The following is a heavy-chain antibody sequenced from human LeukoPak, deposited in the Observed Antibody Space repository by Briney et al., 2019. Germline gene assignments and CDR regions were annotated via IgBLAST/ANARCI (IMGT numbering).Heavy chain of an antibody. J-gene: IGHJ6*02. CDR2: IYPGDSDT. Sequence: GESLQISCQGSGSNFTNYWIGWVRPQPGKGLEWMGIIYPGDSDTRYSPSFQGLVTISANKSNSTSYLKWSSLKDADTAMYYCARQANGDYHILTASYMGGGMDVWGQGTTVTVSS. CDR3: ARQANGDYHILTASYMGGGMDV. D-gene: IGHD3-9*01. V-gene: IGHV5-51*01. CDR1: GSNFTNYW.